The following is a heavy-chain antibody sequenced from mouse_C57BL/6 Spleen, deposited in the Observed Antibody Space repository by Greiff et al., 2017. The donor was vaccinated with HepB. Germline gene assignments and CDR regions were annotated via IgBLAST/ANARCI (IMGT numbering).Heavy chain of an antibody. J-gene: IGHJ1*03. Sequence: QVQLQQSGAELVKPGASVKISCKASGYAFSSYWMNWVKQRPGKGLEWIGQIYPGDGDTNYNGKFKGKATLTADKSSSTAYMQLSSLTSEDSAVYFCAREEIYYYGSSPLWYFDVWGTGTTVTVSS. V-gene: IGHV1-80*01. CDR2: IYPGDGDT. CDR1: GYAFSSYW. D-gene: IGHD1-1*01. CDR3: AREEIYYYGSSPLWYFDV.